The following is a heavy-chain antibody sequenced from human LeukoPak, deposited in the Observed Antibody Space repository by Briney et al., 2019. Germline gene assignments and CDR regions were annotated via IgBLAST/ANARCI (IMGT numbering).Heavy chain of an antibody. CDR1: GGTFSSYA. CDR2: IIPILGIA. J-gene: IGHJ6*02. V-gene: IGHV1-69*04. D-gene: IGHD2-2*01. CDR3: ARDSMRDIVVVPAAIEPYGMDV. Sequence: SVKVSCKASGGTFSSYAISWVRQAPGQGLEWMGRIIPILGIANYAQEFQGRVTITADKSTSTAYMELSSLRSEDTAVYYCARDSMRDIVVVPAAIEPYGMDVWGQGTTVTVSS.